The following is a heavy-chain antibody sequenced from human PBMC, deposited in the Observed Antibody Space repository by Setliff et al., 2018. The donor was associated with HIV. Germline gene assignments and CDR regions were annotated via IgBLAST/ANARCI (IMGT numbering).Heavy chain of an antibody. Sequence: GGSLRLSCAASGFTFSTYGMHWVRQAPGKGLEWVAFIRYDGNIKSYADSVRGRFTISRDNSENTLYLQMNSLRPEDTAIYYCLLPCTSGWHNWADPWGQGTLVTVS. CDR2: IRYDGNIK. D-gene: IGHD6-19*01. CDR1: GFTFSTYG. J-gene: IGHJ5*02. V-gene: IGHV3-30*02. CDR3: LLPCTSGWHNWADP.